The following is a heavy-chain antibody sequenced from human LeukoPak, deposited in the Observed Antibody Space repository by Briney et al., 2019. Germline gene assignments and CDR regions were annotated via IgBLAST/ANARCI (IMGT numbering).Heavy chain of an antibody. CDR2: ISAYNGNT. D-gene: IGHD3-22*01. J-gene: IGHJ4*02. Sequence: ASVKVSSEASGYTFTSYGISWVRHAPGQGLEWMGWISAYNGNTNYAQKLQGRVTMTTDTSTSTAYMELRSLRSDDTAVYYCARGYYYDSSGYYDYWGQGTLVTVSS. V-gene: IGHV1-18*01. CDR3: ARGYYYDSSGYYDY. CDR1: GYTFTSYG.